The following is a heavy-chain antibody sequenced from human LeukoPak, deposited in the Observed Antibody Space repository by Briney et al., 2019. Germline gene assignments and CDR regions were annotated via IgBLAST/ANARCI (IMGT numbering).Heavy chain of an antibody. D-gene: IGHD1-26*01. J-gene: IGHJ4*02. Sequence: PGGSLRLSCAASGFTFSSYAMSWVRQVPGKGLEWVSVISGSGDNTYYADSVKGRFTISRDNSKNTLYLQMNSLRAGDTAVYYCAKDPIFSGSYGVFDSWGQGTLVTVSS. V-gene: IGHV3-23*01. CDR2: ISGSGDNT. CDR1: GFTFSSYA. CDR3: AKDPIFSGSYGVFDS.